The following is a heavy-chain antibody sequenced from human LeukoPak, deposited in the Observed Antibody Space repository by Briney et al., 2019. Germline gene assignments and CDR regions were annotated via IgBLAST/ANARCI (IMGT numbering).Heavy chain of an antibody. V-gene: IGHV4-59*08. D-gene: IGHD3-9*01. Sequence: SETLSLTCTVSGGSISSYYWSWIRQPPGKGLEWIGYIYYSGSTNYNPSLKSRVTISVDTSKNQFSLSLTSVSAADTAVYYCARHKFDWLSIDYYYYGMDVWGQGTTVTVSS. J-gene: IGHJ6*02. CDR2: IYYSGST. CDR3: ARHKFDWLSIDYYYYGMDV. CDR1: GGSISSYY.